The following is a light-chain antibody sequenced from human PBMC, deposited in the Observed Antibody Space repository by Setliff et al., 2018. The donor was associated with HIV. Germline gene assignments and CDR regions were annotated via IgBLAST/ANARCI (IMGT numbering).Light chain of an antibody. V-gene: IGLV2-14*03. J-gene: IGLJ1*01. Sequence: QSALAQPASVSGSPGQSITISCTGTSSDIGGYDYVSWCQQHPGKVPKLLIYDVANRSSGVSNRFSGSKSGDTASLTISXXQAEDEADYYYCSYTGSSTYVFGSGTKVTVL. CDR3: CSYTGSSTYV. CDR2: DVA. CDR1: SSDIGGYDY.